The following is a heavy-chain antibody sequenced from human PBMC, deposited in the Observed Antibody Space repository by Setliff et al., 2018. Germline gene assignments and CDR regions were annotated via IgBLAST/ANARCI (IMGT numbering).Heavy chain of an antibody. V-gene: IGHV1-18*01. CDR1: GYTFSRYG. D-gene: IGHD2-21*02. J-gene: IGHJ4*02. Sequence: ASVKVSCKASGYTFSRYGFSWVRQAPGQGLEWMGWIGIYNGDTNYAQKLQGRVTMTTDTSTSTAYMELRSLRPDDTAVYYCVRDRPFVVVTATQASFGYWGQGTLVTVSS. CDR3: VRDRPFVVVTATQASFGY. CDR2: IGIYNGDT.